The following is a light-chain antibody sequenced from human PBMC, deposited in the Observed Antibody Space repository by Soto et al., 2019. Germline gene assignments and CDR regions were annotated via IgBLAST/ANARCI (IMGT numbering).Light chain of an antibody. CDR2: AAY. V-gene: IGKV1-27*01. Sequence: DIQMTQSPSSLSASVGDRVTITGRASQGISNYLAWYQQKPGKVPKVLIYAAYTLQSGVPSRFSGSGGGTEFTLTISSLQPVDVATYYCQKYDSAPLTFGGGTKVEIK. CDR3: QKYDSAPLT. J-gene: IGKJ4*01. CDR1: QGISNY.